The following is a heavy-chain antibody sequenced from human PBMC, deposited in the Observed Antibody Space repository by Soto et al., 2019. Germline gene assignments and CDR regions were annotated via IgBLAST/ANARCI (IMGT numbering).Heavy chain of an antibody. Sequence: ASVKVSCKVSGYTLTELSMHWVRQAPGKGLEWMGGFDPEDGETIYAQKFQGRVTMTEDTSTSTAYMELRSLRSDDTTVYYCARVGFWYNWNVTPLRWFDPWGQGTLVTVSS. D-gene: IGHD1-1*01. CDR3: ARVGFWYNWNVTPLRWFDP. CDR2: FDPEDGET. CDR1: GYTLTELS. J-gene: IGHJ5*02. V-gene: IGHV1-24*01.